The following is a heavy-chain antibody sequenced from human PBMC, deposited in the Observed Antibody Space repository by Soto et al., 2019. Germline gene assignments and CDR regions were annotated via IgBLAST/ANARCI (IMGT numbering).Heavy chain of an antibody. CDR3: APLGLFGVVTQDSNYNWFDP. J-gene: IGHJ5*02. Sequence: GASVKVSCKASGYTFTSYGISWVRQAPGQGLEWMGWIIPILGIANYAQKFQGRVTITADKSTSTAYMELSSLRSEDTAVYYCAPLGLFGVVTQDSNYNWFDPWGQGTLVTVSS. D-gene: IGHD3-3*01. CDR2: IIPILGIA. V-gene: IGHV1-69*10. CDR1: GYTFTSYG.